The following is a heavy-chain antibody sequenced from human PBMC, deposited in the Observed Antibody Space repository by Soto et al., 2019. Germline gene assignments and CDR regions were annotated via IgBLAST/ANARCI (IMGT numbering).Heavy chain of an antibody. CDR3: ARQWGPSYYYFDY. CDR2: INHSGST. J-gene: IGHJ4*02. Sequence: SETLSLTCAVYGGSFSGYYWSWIRQPPGKGLEWIGEINHSGSTNYNPSLKSRVTISVDTSKNQFSLKLSSVTAADTAVYYCARQWGPSYYYFDYWGQGTLVTVSS. V-gene: IGHV4-34*01. CDR1: GGSFSGYY. D-gene: IGHD1-26*01.